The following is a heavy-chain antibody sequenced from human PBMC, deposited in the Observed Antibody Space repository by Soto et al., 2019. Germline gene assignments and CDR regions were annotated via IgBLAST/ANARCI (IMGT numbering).Heavy chain of an antibody. D-gene: IGHD5-18*01. CDR2: IYHSGRT. Sequence: SETLSLTCTVSGGSVNSESYYWSWVRQPPGKGLEWIGYIYHSGRTNYSPSLKSRVTISIDMSKNQFSLKLTSVTTADAAVYYCGRGGGYSFFSFDPWGRGTLVTVS. J-gene: IGHJ5*02. CDR1: GGSVNSESYY. V-gene: IGHV4-61*01. CDR3: GRGGGYSFFSFDP.